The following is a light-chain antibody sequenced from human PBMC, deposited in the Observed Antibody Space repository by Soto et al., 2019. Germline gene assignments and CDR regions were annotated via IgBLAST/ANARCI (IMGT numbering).Light chain of an antibody. CDR3: SAWDDSLSGRV. CDR2: SNN. Sequence: QSALTQPPSASGTPGQRVSISCSGSSSNIGSNYVYWYQQLPGTAPKLLIFSNNQRLSGVPDRFSGSKSGTSASLGISGLRSEDEADYYCSAWDDSLSGRVFGGGTKLTVL. J-gene: IGLJ3*02. V-gene: IGLV1-47*02. CDR1: SSNIGSNY.